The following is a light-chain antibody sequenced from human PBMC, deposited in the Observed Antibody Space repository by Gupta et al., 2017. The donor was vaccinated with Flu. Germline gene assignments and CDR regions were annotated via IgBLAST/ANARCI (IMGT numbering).Light chain of an antibody. Sequence: QSVLTQPPSVSGPPGQRVTISCTGSSSNIGAGYDVHWYQQLPGTAPKLLIYGDSNRPSGVPDRFSGSKSGTSAALAITXLXAEDEAXYYCQSYDSRLSGSGVFGTGTKVTVL. CDR2: GDS. CDR1: SSNIGAGYD. V-gene: IGLV1-40*01. CDR3: QSYDSRLSGSGV. J-gene: IGLJ1*01.